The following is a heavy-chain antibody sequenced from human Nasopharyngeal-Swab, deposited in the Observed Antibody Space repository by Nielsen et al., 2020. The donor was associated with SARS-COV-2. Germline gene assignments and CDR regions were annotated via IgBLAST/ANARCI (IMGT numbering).Heavy chain of an antibody. Sequence: GGSLRLSCTTSGFPFGDYAMTWFRQAPGKGLEWVGFIRSKTYGGAPEYAESVKGRFTISRDGAASIAYLQMNSLETEDTGVYYCARSVGSFYGQGAFDIWGQGTMVTVSS. CDR3: ARSVGSFYGQGAFDI. CDR1: GFPFGDYA. CDR2: IRSKTYGGAP. J-gene: IGHJ3*02. D-gene: IGHD1-26*01. V-gene: IGHV3-49*01.